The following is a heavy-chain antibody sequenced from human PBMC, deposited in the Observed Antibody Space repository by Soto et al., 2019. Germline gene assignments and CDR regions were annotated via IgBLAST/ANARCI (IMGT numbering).Heavy chain of an antibody. CDR3: ARIPQGYFDY. CDR2: ISYTGST. J-gene: IGHJ4*02. Sequence: PSETLSLTCTVSGDSISSHYWSWIRQPPGRGLEWIGYISYTGSTNYNTSLKSRVTMSLDTSKNHFSLSLTSVTAADTALYYCARIPQGYFDYWGQGLLVT. D-gene: IGHD2-21*01. CDR1: GDSISSHY. V-gene: IGHV4-59*11.